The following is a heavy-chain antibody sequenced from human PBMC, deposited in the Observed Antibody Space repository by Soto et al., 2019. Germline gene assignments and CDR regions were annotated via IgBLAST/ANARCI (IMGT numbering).Heavy chain of an antibody. CDR1: GGSISSGDYY. J-gene: IGHJ6*02. V-gene: IGHV4-30-4*01. D-gene: IGHD2-15*01. CDR3: ARVNTGSGALDV. Sequence: PSETLSLTCSVSGGSISSGDYYWSWIRQPPGKGLEWIGYIYYSGSTYYNPSLKSRVTISVDTSKNQFSLKLSSVTAADTAVYYCARVNTGSGALDVWGQGTTVTVSS. CDR2: IYYSGST.